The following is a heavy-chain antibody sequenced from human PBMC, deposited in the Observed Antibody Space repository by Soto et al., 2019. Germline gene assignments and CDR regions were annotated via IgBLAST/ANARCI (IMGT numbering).Heavy chain of an antibody. V-gene: IGHV4-31*03. Sequence: QVQLQESGPGLVKPSQTLSLTCSVSGGSITSNGYYWTWIRQHPGKGLEWIGFISYSGTTYYNPSLQSRISISVDTSKNQFSLTLSSVTAADTAVYYCAREKGISCNPLDYWGQGTLVTVSS. CDR3: AREKGISCNPLDY. CDR2: ISYSGTT. D-gene: IGHD2-15*01. J-gene: IGHJ4*02. CDR1: GGSITSNGYY.